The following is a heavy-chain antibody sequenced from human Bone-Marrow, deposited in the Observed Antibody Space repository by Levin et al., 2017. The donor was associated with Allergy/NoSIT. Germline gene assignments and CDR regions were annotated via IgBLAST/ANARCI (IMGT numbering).Heavy chain of an antibody. CDR3: TTARKYYYDSSGYLRAFDI. Sequence: GGSLRLSCAASGFTFSNAWMNWVRQAPGKGLEWVGRIKSKTDGGTTDYAAPVKGRFTISRDDSKNTLYLQMNSLKTEDTAVYYCTTARKYYYDSSGYLRAFDIWGQGTMVTVSS. CDR2: IKSKTDGGTT. CDR1: GFTFSNAW. J-gene: IGHJ3*02. D-gene: IGHD3-22*01. V-gene: IGHV3-15*07.